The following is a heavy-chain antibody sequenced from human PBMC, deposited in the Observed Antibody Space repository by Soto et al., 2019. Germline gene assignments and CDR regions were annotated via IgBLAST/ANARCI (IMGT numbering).Heavy chain of an antibody. Sequence: QVQLVQSGAEVKKPGDSVKVSCKASGYTFTSYDINWVRQATGQGLEWMGWMNPNSGNTGYAQKFQGRVTMTRNTSISTAYMELSSLRSKDTAVYYCARLGSSDYGDYDLHYYYMDVWGKGTTVTVSS. CDR2: MNPNSGNT. CDR3: ARLGSSDYGDYDLHYYYMDV. J-gene: IGHJ6*03. CDR1: GYTFTSYD. V-gene: IGHV1-8*01. D-gene: IGHD4-17*01.